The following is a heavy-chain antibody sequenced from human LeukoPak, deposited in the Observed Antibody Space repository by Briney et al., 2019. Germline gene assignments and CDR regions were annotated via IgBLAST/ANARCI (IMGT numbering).Heavy chain of an antibody. CDR1: GFTVSSNY. J-gene: IGHJ4*02. Sequence: GGSLRLSCAASGFTVSSNYMSWVRQAPGKRLEWVSIIYSGGSTDYADSVKGRFTISRDNSKNTLYLQMNSLTAEDTAVYYCATGGHYYDSSDYYYAFDYWGQGTLVTVSS. D-gene: IGHD3-22*01. V-gene: IGHV3-66*01. CDR2: IYSGGST. CDR3: ATGGHYYDSSDYYYAFDY.